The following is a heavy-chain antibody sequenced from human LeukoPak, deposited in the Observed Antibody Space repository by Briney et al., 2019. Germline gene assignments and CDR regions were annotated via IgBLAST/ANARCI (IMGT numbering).Heavy chain of an antibody. Sequence: SGTLSLTCTVSGGSISSSSYFWGWIRQPPGKGLEWLGTIYYSGSTYCNPSLKSRLTISVDTSKKQFSLNLTSVTAADTAVYYCARGPSVTSIGGPWGQGTLVTVSA. CDR1: GGSISSSSYF. D-gene: IGHD4-17*01. CDR3: ARGPSVTSIGGP. CDR2: IYYSGST. V-gene: IGHV4-39*07. J-gene: IGHJ5*02.